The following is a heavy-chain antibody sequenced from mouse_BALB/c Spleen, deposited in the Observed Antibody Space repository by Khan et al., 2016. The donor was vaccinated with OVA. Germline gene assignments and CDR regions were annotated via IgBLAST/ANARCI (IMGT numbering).Heavy chain of an antibody. CDR1: GYTFTSYY. V-gene: IGHV1S81*02. Sequence: QVQLQQSGAELVKPGTSVKISCKASGYTFTSYYMYWVKQRPGQGLEWIGGINPNNGDSNFNEKFKSKATLTVDKSSSTAYMQLGILPSEDSAVYYCARSGYGNPFAYWGQGTLVTVSA. CDR3: ARSGYGNPFAY. J-gene: IGHJ3*01. D-gene: IGHD2-1*01. CDR2: INPNNGDS.